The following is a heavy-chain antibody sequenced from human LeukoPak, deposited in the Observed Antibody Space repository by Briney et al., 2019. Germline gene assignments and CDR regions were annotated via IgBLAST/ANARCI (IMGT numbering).Heavy chain of an antibody. CDR1: GYSISSGYY. Sequence: SETLSLTCTVSGYSISSGYYWGWIRQPPGKGLEWIGSIYHSGSTYYNPSLKSRVTISVDTSKNQFSLKLSSVTAADTAVYYCARADGYWGQGTLVTVSS. CDR2: IYHSGST. CDR3: ARADGY. V-gene: IGHV4-38-2*02. D-gene: IGHD5-24*01. J-gene: IGHJ4*02.